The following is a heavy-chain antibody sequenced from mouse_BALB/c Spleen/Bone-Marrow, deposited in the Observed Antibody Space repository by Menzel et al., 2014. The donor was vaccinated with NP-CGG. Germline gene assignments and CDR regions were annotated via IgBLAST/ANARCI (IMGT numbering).Heavy chain of an antibody. CDR3: ARSRDYGSSYYAMDY. CDR1: GFNIKDTY. J-gene: IGHJ4*01. CDR2: IDPANGNT. V-gene: IGHV14-3*02. Sequence: EVQLQQSGAELVKPGALVKLSCTASGFNIKDTYMHWVKQRPEQGLEWIGRIDPANGNTKYDPKFQGKATITADTSSNTAYLQLSSLTPEDTAVYYCARSRDYGSSYYAMDYWGQGTSVTVSS. D-gene: IGHD1-1*01.